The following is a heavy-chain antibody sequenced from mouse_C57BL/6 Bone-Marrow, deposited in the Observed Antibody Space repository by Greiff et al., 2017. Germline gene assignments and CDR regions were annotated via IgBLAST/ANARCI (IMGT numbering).Heavy chain of an antibody. CDR3: ARRGY. J-gene: IGHJ2*01. V-gene: IGHV1-85*01. CDR1: GYTFTSYD. Sequence: VQVVESGPELVKPGASVKLSCKASGYTFTSYDINWVKQRPGQGLEWIGWIYPRDGSNKYNEKFKGKATLTVDTSSSTAYMELHSLTSEDSAVYFCARRGYWGQGTTLTVSS. CDR2: IYPRDGSN.